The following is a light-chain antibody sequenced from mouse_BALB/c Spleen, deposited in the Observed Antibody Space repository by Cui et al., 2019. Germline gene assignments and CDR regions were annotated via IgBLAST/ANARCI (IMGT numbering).Light chain of an antibody. J-gene: IGKJ4*01. CDR2: DTA. CDR3: QQWSSYPFT. CDR1: SSVSY. Sequence: QIVCTQSLAIMSAFPGQKLTLTCSASSSVSYMYWYQQKPGSSPRLLIYDTAILGCGVPVRFSGSGSGTSYSLTISRMEAEDAATYYCQQWSSYPFTFGSGTKLEIK. V-gene: IGKV4-55*01.